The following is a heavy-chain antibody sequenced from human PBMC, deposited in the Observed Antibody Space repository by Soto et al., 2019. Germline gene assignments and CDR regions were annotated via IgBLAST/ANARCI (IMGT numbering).Heavy chain of an antibody. CDR3: AKDAISMVRGVNNWFDP. J-gene: IGHJ5*02. V-gene: IGHV3-23*01. D-gene: IGHD3-10*01. CDR2: ISGGGGVST. Sequence: EVQLLESGGGLVQPGGSLTLSCAASGFTFSSYAMTWVRQAPGKGLEWVSGISGGGGVSTYYADSVKGRFTISSDNSMNTPYLQMNRLRAEDTAVDYCAKDAISMVRGVNNWFDPWGQGTLVTVSS. CDR1: GFTFSSYA.